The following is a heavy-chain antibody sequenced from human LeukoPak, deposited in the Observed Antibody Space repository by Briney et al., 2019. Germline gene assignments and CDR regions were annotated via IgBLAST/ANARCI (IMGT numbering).Heavy chain of an antibody. Sequence: GGSLRLSCAASGFTFSTYWMNWVRQAPGKGLEWVANINQDGSAEYYVDSVKGRFTISRDNAKNSLYLQMSSLRAEDTAVYYCARDTSRNDLDYWGQGTLVTVSS. D-gene: IGHD1-1*01. CDR1: GFTFSTYW. V-gene: IGHV3-7*04. CDR3: ARDTSRNDLDY. J-gene: IGHJ4*02. CDR2: INQDGSAE.